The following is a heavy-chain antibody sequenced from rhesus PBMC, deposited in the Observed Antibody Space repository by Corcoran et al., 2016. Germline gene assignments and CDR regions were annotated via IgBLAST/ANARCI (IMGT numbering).Heavy chain of an antibody. CDR3: ARLSSYYFDY. CDR2: IFDSIGST. V-gene: IGHV4S7*01. Sequence: QVQLQESGPGLVKPSETLSLTCAVSGGSISGGYGWSWIRQPPGKGLEWIGHIFDSIGSTYYNPSLKSRVTISSDTSKNQFSLKLSSVTAADMAVYYCARLSSYYFDYWGQGVLVTVSS. CDR1: GGSISGGYG. J-gene: IGHJ4*01.